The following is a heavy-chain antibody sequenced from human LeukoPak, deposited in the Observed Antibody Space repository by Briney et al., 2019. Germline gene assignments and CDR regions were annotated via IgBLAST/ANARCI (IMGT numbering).Heavy chain of an antibody. J-gene: IGHJ4*02. CDR3: AIRGGGSYYFGY. CDR2: ISGSGGST. Sequence: PGGSLRLSCAASGFTFSSYAMSWVRQAPGKGLEWVSAISGSGGSTYYADSAKGRFTISRDNSKNTLYLQMNSLRAEDTAVYYCAIRGGGSYYFGYWGQGTLVTVSS. CDR1: GFTFSSYA. V-gene: IGHV3-23*01. D-gene: IGHD1-26*01.